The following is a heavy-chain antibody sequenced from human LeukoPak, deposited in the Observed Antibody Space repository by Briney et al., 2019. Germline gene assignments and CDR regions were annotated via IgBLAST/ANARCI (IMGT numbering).Heavy chain of an antibody. CDR1: GFTFSSYW. V-gene: IGHV3-7*01. CDR3: ARDQDVVVVAAAVGYDVFDI. CDR2: IKQDGSEN. J-gene: IGHJ3*02. Sequence: GSLRLSCAASGFTFSSYWMTWVRQAPGKGLEWVANIKQDGSENHYVDSVKGRFTISRDNAKNSLYLQMNSLRAEDTAVYYCARDQDVVVVAAAVGYDVFDIWGQGTMVTVSS. D-gene: IGHD2-2*01.